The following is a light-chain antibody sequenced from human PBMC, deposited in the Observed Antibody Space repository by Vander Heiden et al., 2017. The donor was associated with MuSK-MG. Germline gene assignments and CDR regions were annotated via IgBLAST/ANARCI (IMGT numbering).Light chain of an antibody. CDR3: QQYNSYSYT. V-gene: IGKV1-5*03. CDR1: QSINNW. CDR2: KGS. Sequence: DIQMTQSPSTLSASVGARVTITCRASQSINNWLAWYQQKPGKAPTLLIYKGSSLQRGVPSRFSGSGSGTEFTLTISSLQPDDFASYYCQQYNSYSYTFGQGTKLEIK. J-gene: IGKJ2*01.